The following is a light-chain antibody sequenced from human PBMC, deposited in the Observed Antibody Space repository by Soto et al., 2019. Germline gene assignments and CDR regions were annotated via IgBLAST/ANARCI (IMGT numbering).Light chain of an antibody. Sequence: EIVLTQSPGILSLSPGERASLSCWASQSISSSFLAWYQQKPGQAPRLLIYGASSRATGIPSRFSGSGSGTEFTLTISSLQSEDFAVYYCQQYDNWPRTFGQGTKVDIK. J-gene: IGKJ1*01. V-gene: IGKV3-20*01. CDR2: GAS. CDR1: QSISSSF. CDR3: QQYDNWPRT.